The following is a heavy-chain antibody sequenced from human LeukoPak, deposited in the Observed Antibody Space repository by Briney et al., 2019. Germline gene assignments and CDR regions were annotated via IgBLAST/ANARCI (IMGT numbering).Heavy chain of an antibody. CDR2: IYYSGTT. Sequence: SETLSLTCTVSGGSISSSGYYWGWIRQPPGKGLEWIGTIYYSGTTYYNPSLKSRVTISIDTSKNQFSLKLSSVTAADTAVYYCARELLDYFDYWGQGTLVTVSS. D-gene: IGHD2-21*02. V-gene: IGHV4-39*07. J-gene: IGHJ4*02. CDR1: GGSISSSGYY. CDR3: ARELLDYFDY.